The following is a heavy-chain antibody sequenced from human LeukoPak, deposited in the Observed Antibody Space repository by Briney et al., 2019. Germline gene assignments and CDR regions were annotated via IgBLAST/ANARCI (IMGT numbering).Heavy chain of an antibody. CDR1: GFTFDDYA. CDR3: AKDIGYSYGYGLDY. Sequence: GGSLRLSCAASGFTFDDYAMHWVRQAPAKGLEWVSGISWNSGGIGYADSVKGRFTISRDNAKNSLYLQMNSLRAEDMALYFCAKDIGYSYGYGLDYWGQGTLVTVSS. D-gene: IGHD5-18*01. CDR2: ISWNSGGI. J-gene: IGHJ4*02. V-gene: IGHV3-9*03.